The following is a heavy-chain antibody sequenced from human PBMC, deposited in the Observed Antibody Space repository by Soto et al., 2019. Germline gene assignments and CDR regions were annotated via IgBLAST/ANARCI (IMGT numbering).Heavy chain of an antibody. CDR2: ISYSGST. CDR3: ARGVGSGSYYNQYNWFDP. J-gene: IGHJ5*02. V-gene: IGHV4-30-4*02. Sequence: SETLSLTCTVSGGSISSGGYYWSWIRQHPGTGLERIGHISYSGSTYYNTSLKSRVTISVDTSTSTAYMELRSLRSDDTAVYYCARGVGSGSYYNQYNWFDPWGQGTLVTVSS. CDR1: GGSISSGGYY. D-gene: IGHD3-10*01.